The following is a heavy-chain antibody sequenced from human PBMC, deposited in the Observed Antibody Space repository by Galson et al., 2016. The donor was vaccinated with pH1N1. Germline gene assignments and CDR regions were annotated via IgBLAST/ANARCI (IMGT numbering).Heavy chain of an antibody. Sequence: ETLSLTCDVSAYLISSCCYWGWIRQPPGKGLEWIGSIYHNGDTNRSPSLKSRLTISVDTSKNQFSLKLSSLTAADTAVYYCARHDYWNSLDYWSQGIQVTV. CDR3: ARHDYWNSLDY. V-gene: IGHV4-38-2*01. J-gene: IGHJ4*02. D-gene: IGHD1-7*01. CDR2: IYHNGDT. CDR1: AYLISSCCY.